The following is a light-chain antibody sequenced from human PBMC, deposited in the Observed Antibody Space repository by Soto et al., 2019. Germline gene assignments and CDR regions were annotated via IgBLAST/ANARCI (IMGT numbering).Light chain of an antibody. Sequence: EIVLTQSPGTLCLSPGERATLSCRASQSVSSSYLAWYEQKPGQAPRLLICGASSRATGIPDRFSGSGCGTDFTLTISRLEPEDFAVYYCQQYGSSPTTVGQGTKVDIK. CDR3: QQYGSSPTT. J-gene: IGKJ1*01. V-gene: IGKV3-20*01. CDR1: QSVSSSY. CDR2: GAS.